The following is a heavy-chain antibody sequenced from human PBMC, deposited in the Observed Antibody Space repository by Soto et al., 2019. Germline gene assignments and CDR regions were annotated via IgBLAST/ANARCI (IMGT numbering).Heavy chain of an antibody. Sequence: GGSLRLSCAASGFTFSSYAMSWVRQAPGKGLEWVSAISGSGGSTYYADSVKGRFTISRDNSKNTLYLQMNSLRAEDTAVYYCAKVVVVPAAMRVSGWFDPWGQGTLVNVSS. CDR1: GFTFSSYA. CDR2: ISGSGGST. J-gene: IGHJ5*02. D-gene: IGHD2-2*01. V-gene: IGHV3-23*01. CDR3: AKVVVVPAAMRVSGWFDP.